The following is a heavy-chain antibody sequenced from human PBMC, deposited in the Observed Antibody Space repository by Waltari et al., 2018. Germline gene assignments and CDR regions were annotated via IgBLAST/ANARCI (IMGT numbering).Heavy chain of an antibody. CDR3: ARDALSDYGDYFFDP. Sequence: EVQLVESGGGLVPSGGSLRLSCAASGFTVSSNYLSWVRQAPGKGLEWVSVIYSDGSTYYADSVKGRFTISRDNSKNTLYLQMNSLRAEDTAVYYCARDALSDYGDYFFDPWGQGTLVTVSS. J-gene: IGHJ5*02. CDR2: IYSDGST. CDR1: GFTVSSNY. V-gene: IGHV3-66*02. D-gene: IGHD4-17*01.